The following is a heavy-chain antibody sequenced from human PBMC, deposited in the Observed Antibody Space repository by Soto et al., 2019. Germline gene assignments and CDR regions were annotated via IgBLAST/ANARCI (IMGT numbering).Heavy chain of an antibody. D-gene: IGHD3-10*01. CDR1: GGSISSGDYS. J-gene: IGHJ4*02. CDR2: VFLSGST. CDR3: ARGSYGAGSDY. Sequence: QLQLQESGSGLVKPSQTLSLTCTVSGGSISSGDYSWSWIRQPPGKGLEWIGYVFLSGSTYYSPSLKSRVTISVDGSKNQFYLKLTSVTAADTGVYYCARGSYGAGSDYWGQGTLVTVSS. V-gene: IGHV4-30-2*01.